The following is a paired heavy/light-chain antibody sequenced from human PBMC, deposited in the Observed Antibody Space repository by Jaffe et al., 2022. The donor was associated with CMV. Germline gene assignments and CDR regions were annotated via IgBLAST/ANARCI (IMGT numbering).Heavy chain of an antibody. CDR3: ATPGYCSGGSCYFSVNYYYMDV. CDR2: IIPILGIA. J-gene: IGHJ6*03. V-gene: IGHV1-69*09. Sequence: QVQLVQSGAEVKKPGSSVKVSCKASGGTFSSYAISWVRQAPGQGLEWMGRIIPILGIANYAQKFQGRVTITADKSTSTAYMELSSLRSEDTAVYYCATPGYCSGGSCYFSVNYYYMDVWGKGTTVTVSS. CDR1: GGTFSSYA. D-gene: IGHD2-15*01.
Light chain of an antibody. CDR1: SSDVGGYNY. CDR3: SSYTSSSTLG. CDR2: DVS. J-gene: IGLJ2*01. V-gene: IGLV2-14*03. Sequence: QSALTQPASVSGSPGQSITISCTGTSSDVGGYNYVSWYQQHPGKAPKLMIYDVSNRPSGVSNRFSGSKSGNTASLTISGLQAEDEADYYCSSYTSSSTLGFGGGTKLTVL.